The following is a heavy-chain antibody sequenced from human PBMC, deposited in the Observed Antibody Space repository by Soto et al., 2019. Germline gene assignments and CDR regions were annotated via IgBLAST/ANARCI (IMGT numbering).Heavy chain of an antibody. J-gene: IGHJ6*02. V-gene: IGHV4-59*08. D-gene: IGHD2-8*01. CDR3: ARQVYRDRRGLADV. CDR1: GGSFSGYN. Sequence: SETLSLTCTVSGGSFSGYNWSWIRRPPGMRLEWIGYVYSSGGTSYNPSLKSRVTISIDTSKSQFSLKLNSVTAADTAVYFCARQVYRDRRGLADVWCQGIT. CDR2: VYSSGGT.